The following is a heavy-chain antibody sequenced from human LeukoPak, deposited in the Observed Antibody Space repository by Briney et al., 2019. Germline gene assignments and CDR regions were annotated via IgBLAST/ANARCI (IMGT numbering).Heavy chain of an antibody. J-gene: IGHJ4*02. CDR1: GGSFSGYS. V-gene: IGHV4-34*01. CDR2: INHSGTT. Sequence: PSETLSLTCAVYGGSFSGYSWSWIRQPPGKGLEWIGEINHSGTTDYTPSLKSRVTISVDTSKSQFSLNLSSVTAADTAVYYCARLEYSNSWFRNFFDYWGQGTLVTVSS. D-gene: IGHD6-13*01. CDR3: ARLEYSNSWFRNFFDY.